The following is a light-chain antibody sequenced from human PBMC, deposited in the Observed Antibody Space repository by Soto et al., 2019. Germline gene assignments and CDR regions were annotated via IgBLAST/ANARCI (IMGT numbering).Light chain of an antibody. V-gene: IGKV3-20*01. Sequence: EIVLTQSPGTLSLSPGERATLSCRASQSVSNNYLAWYQQKPGQAPRLLIYDASSRATGIPDRFSGSGSGTDFTLTISRLEPEDFAVYYCQQYGNSAWTFGQGTKVDIK. CDR3: QQYGNSAWT. CDR1: QSVSNNY. J-gene: IGKJ1*01. CDR2: DAS.